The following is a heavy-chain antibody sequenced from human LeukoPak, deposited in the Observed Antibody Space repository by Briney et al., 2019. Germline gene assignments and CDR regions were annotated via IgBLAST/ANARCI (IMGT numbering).Heavy chain of an antibody. J-gene: IGHJ6*03. V-gene: IGHV1-2*02. CDR1: GYTFTGYY. Sequence: ASVKVSCKASGYTFTGYYMHWVRQAPGQGLEWMGWINPNSGGTNYAQKFQGRVTMTRDTSISTAYMELSRLRSDDTAVYYCARDNGGTAMAYYYYYYMDVWGKGTTVTISS. CDR2: INPNSGGT. CDR3: ARDNGGTAMAYYYYYYMDV. D-gene: IGHD5-18*01.